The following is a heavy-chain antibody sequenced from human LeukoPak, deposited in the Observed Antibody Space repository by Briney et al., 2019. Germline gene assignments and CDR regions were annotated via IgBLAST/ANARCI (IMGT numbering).Heavy chain of an antibody. V-gene: IGHV3-30*18. CDR2: ISYDGSNK. D-gene: IGHD3-16*02. CDR3: AKDRYYDYVWGSYRSYYFDY. Sequence: GGSLRLSCVASGFTFSSYGMHWVRQAPGKGLEWVAVISYDGSNKYYADSVKGRFTISRDNSKNTLYLQMNSLRAEDTAVYYCAKDRYYDYVWGSYRSYYFDYWGQGTLVTVSS. CDR1: GFTFSSYG. J-gene: IGHJ4*02.